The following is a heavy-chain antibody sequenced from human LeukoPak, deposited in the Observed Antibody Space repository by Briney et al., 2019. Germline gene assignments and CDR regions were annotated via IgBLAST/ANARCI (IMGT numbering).Heavy chain of an antibody. J-gene: IGHJ4*02. CDR2: ISGSGGST. CDR3: AKDPTVRGVKPYYFDY. V-gene: IGHV3-23*01. D-gene: IGHD3-10*01. Sequence: GGSLRLSCAASGFTFSSYAMSWVRQAPGKGLEWVSAISGSGGSTYYADSVKGRFTISRDNSKNTLYLQMNSLRAEDTAVYYCAKDPTVRGVKPYYFDYWGQGTLVTVSS. CDR1: GFTFSSYA.